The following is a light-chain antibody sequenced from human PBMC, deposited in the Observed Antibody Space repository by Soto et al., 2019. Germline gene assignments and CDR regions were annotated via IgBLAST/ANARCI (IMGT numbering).Light chain of an antibody. V-gene: IGKV3-15*01. CDR2: GAS. Sequence: EIGMTQSPATPSVSPGGRATLSCRASQSVSSNLAWYQQKPGQAPRLLIYGASTRATGIPARFSGSGSGTEFTLTISSLQSEDFAVYYCQQYNNWPPWTFGQGTKVDI. CDR3: QQYNNWPPWT. J-gene: IGKJ1*01. CDR1: QSVSSN.